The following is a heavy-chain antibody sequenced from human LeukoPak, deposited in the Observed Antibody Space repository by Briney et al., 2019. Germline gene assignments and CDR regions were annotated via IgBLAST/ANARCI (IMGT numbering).Heavy chain of an antibody. J-gene: IGHJ6*03. CDR2: INDSGSS. CDR1: GGSFGGYY. V-gene: IGHV4-34*01. Sequence: SETLSLTCAVYGGSFGGYYWSWIRQPPGKGLEWIGEINDSGSSNYIPSLKSRVTISVDRSKNQFSLKLISVTAADTAVYYCARVGLNYYMDVWGKGTTVTISS. CDR3: ARVGLNYYMDV.